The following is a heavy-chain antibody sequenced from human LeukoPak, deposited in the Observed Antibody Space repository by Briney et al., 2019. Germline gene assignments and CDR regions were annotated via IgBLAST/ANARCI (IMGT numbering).Heavy chain of an antibody. CDR1: GYTFTNYG. CDR2: ISAYNANT. J-gene: IGHJ6*04. CDR3: ARTDYDILTGARMDV. Sequence: ASVKVSCKASGYTFTNYGITWVRQDPGQGLECMGWISAYNANTNYARKFQGGVTMTTDTSTSTVYMELRSLRSDATAIYYCARTDYDILTGARMDVWGKGTTVTVSS. V-gene: IGHV1-18*04. D-gene: IGHD3-9*01.